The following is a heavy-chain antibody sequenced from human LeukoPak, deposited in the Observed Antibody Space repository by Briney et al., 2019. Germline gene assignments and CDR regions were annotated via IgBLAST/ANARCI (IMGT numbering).Heavy chain of an antibody. J-gene: IGHJ3*01. D-gene: IGHD2-8*01. V-gene: IGHV3-21*01. CDR1: GFTFSSYS. CDR2: ISSSSSYI. Sequence: GGSLRLSCAASGFTFSSYSMNWVRQAPGKGLEWVPSISSSSSYIYHADSVKGRYTISRDNAKNSLYLQMNSLRAEDTSVYYCARVGIVVMPWGQGTMATVSS. CDR3: ARVGIVVMP.